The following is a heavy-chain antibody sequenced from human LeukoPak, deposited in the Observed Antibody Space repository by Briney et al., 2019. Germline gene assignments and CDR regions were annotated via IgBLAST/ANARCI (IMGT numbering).Heavy chain of an antibody. D-gene: IGHD4-23*01. Sequence: TAETLSLTHSVCWHPLWLILKLYTWIRQPPGKGLEWIGYISYSGSTYYNPSLESRLTISVDTSKNQFSLKLTSGTAAGTSVQYCGRKGVGNSPLDLWGQGTLVTVSS. J-gene: IGHJ4*02. CDR1: WHPLWLILKL. CDR2: ISYSGST. V-gene: IGHV4-30-4*01. CDR3: GRKGVGNSPLDL.